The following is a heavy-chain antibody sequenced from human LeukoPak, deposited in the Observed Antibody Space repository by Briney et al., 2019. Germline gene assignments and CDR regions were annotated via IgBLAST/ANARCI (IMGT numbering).Heavy chain of an antibody. CDR3: ARASLIWFGELLSPNWFDP. CDR2: ISAYNGNT. V-gene: IGHV1-18*01. Sequence: ASVEVSCKASGYTFTSYGISWVRQAPGQGLEWMGWISAYNGNTNYAQKLQGRVTMTTDTSTSTAYMELRSLRSDDTAVYYCARASLIWFGELLSPNWFDPWGQGTLVTVSS. D-gene: IGHD3-10*01. CDR1: GYTFTSYG. J-gene: IGHJ5*02.